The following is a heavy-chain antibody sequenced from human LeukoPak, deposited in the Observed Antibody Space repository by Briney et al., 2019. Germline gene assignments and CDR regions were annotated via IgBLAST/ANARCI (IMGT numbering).Heavy chain of an antibody. CDR3: ARDIAARAYGMDV. J-gene: IGHJ6*02. D-gene: IGHD6-6*01. CDR1: GFTFSSNY. V-gene: IGHV3-53*01. Sequence: GGSLRLSCAAPGFTFSSNYMSWVRQAPGKGLEWVSVIYSGGSTYYADSVKGRFTISRDNSKNTLYLQMNSLRAEDTAVYYCARDIAARAYGMDVWGQGTTVTVSS. CDR2: IYSGGST.